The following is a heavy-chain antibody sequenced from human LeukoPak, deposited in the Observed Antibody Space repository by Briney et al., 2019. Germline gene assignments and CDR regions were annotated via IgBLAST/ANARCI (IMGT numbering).Heavy chain of an antibody. J-gene: IGHJ4*02. V-gene: IGHV1-3*01. CDR3: ARDTGYSSGWFYDY. D-gene: IGHD6-19*01. CDR1: GCTFTSYA. Sequence: ASVKVSCKASGCTFTSYAMHWVRQAPGQRLEWMGWINAGNGNTKYSQKFQGRVTITRDTSASTAYMELSSLRSEDTAVYYCARDTGYSSGWFYDYWGQGTLVTVSS. CDR2: INAGNGNT.